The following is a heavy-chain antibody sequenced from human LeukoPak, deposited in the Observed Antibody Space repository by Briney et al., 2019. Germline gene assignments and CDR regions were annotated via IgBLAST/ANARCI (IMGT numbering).Heavy chain of an antibody. CDR1: GGTFSSYA. CDR2: IIPIFGTA. J-gene: IGHJ6*03. V-gene: IGHV1-69*01. D-gene: IGHD6-13*01. Sequence: GSSVKVSCKASGGTFSSYATSWVRQAPGQGLEWMGGIIPIFGTANYAQKFQGRVTITADESTSTAYMELSSLRSEDTAVYYCARDRWGYSSYYYYMDVWGKGTTVTVSS. CDR3: ARDRWGYSSYYYYMDV.